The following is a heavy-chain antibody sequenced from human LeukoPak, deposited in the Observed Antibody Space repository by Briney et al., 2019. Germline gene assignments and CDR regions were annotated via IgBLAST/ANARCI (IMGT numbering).Heavy chain of an antibody. V-gene: IGHV3-23*01. CDR2: INDNGAGT. Sequence: GGSLRLSCAASGFTFSSYAMSWVRQAPGKGLKWVSSINDNGAGTYYADSVKGRFTISRDNSYNTVSLQMNSLRAEDTAVYYCAKGLRTGVGPYMGYHYYRVVWGKRA. J-gene: IGHJ6*03. CDR1: GFTFSSYA. CDR3: AKGLRTGVGPYMGYHYYRVV. D-gene: IGHD3-16*01.